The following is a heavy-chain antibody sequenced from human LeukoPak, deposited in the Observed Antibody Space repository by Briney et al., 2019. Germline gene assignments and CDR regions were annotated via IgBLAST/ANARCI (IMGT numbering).Heavy chain of an antibody. CDR2: ISSTSSYI. CDR1: GFTFSDYY. Sequence: GGSLRLSCAASGFTFSDYYMSWVRQAPGKGLEWVSSISSTSSYIYYADSVKGRFTISRDNAKNSLYLQMNSLRAEDTAVYYCARESQGWFDPWGQGTLVTVSS. V-gene: IGHV3-21*01. CDR3: ARESQGWFDP. J-gene: IGHJ5*02.